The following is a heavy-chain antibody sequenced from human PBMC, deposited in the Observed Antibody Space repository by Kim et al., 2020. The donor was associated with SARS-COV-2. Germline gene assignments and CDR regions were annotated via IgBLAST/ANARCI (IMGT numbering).Heavy chain of an antibody. V-gene: IGHV5-51*01. CDR2: IYPGDSDT. D-gene: IGHD2-2*01. CDR1: GYSFTSYW. Sequence: GESLKISCKGSGYSFTSYWIGWVRQMPGKGLEWMGIIYPGDSDTRYSPSFQGQVTISADKSISTAYLQWSSLKASDTAMYYCARSDIVVVPAAQPPGYYYYGMDVWGQGTTVTVSS. CDR3: ARSDIVVVPAAQPPGYYYYGMDV. J-gene: IGHJ6*02.